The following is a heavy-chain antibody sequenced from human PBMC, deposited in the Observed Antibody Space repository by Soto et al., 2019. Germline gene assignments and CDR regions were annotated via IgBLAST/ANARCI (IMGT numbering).Heavy chain of an antibody. Sequence: QVPLVQSGAEVKKPGASVTVSCRSSGDTFNDYYIHWVRQAPGQGLEWMGWINPNGGVTKYAQKFQGWFSMTRDTSIRTVYMQLSTLRSDDTAVYYCARESGGATATLNYYYFYMDVWGTGTTVTVSS. J-gene: IGHJ6*03. CDR1: GDTFNDYY. CDR3: ARESGGATATLNYYYFYMDV. CDR2: INPNGGVT. V-gene: IGHV1-2*04. D-gene: IGHD5-12*01.